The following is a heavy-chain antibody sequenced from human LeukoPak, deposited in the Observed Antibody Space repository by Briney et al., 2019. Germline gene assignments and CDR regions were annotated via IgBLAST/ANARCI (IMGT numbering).Heavy chain of an antibody. D-gene: IGHD5-24*01. CDR1: RFTFSNYV. J-gene: IGHJ4*02. V-gene: IGHV3-30*03. CDR3: AREDGYSDSSEFDY. Sequence: GGSLRLSCAASRFTFSNYVMHWVRQAPGKGLEWVAVISYDGSDKYYADSVKGRFTISRDNAKNSLDLHLNSLRAEDTAVYYCAREDGYSDSSEFDYWGQGTLVLVSS. CDR2: ISYDGSDK.